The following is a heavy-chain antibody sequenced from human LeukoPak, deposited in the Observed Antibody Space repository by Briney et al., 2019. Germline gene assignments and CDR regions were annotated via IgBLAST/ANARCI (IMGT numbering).Heavy chain of an antibody. V-gene: IGHV1-24*01. CDR1: GYTLTELS. J-gene: IGHJ4*02. D-gene: IGHD5-12*01. CDR3: ATSSMIVATIPDY. Sequence: ASVKVSCKVSGYTLTELSMHWVRQAPGKGLEWMGGFDPGDGETIYAQKFQGRVTMTEDTSTDTAYMELSSLRSEDTAVYYCATSSMIVATIPDYWGQGTLVTVSS. CDR2: FDPGDGET.